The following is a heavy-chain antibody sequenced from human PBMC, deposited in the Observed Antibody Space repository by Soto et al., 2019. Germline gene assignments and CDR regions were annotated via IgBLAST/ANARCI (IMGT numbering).Heavy chain of an antibody. CDR2: IKSKKDGGAR. V-gene: IGHV3-15*01. D-gene: IGHD1-1*01. CDR3: VEGWNDF. CDR1: GFMFSSAW. J-gene: IGHJ4*02. Sequence: EVQVVESGGDLVEPGGSLRLSCVTSGFMFSSAWMSWVRQAPGKGLEWVARIKSKKDGGARDYAAPVNGRVSISRDDSKSTVYLQMNSLRAEDTALYYCVEGWNDFWGQGTLVTVSS.